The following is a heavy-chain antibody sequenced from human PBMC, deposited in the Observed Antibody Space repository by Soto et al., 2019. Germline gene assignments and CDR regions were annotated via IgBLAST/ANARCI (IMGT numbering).Heavy chain of an antibody. CDR1: GFSFSDYY. Sequence: GGSLRLSCAASGFSFSDYYMDWIRQAPGKGLEWLSYISSTATYTNYADSVRGRFTISRDSAKNSLYLDMNGLRAEDTAVYYCARARLVVEGRFDYWGQGTLVTVSS. CDR3: ARARLVVEGRFDY. CDR2: ISSTATYT. D-gene: IGHD3-22*01. J-gene: IGHJ4*02. V-gene: IGHV3-11*06.